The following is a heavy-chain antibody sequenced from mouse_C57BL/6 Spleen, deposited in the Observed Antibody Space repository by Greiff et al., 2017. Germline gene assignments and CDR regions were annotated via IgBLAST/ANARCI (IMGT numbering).Heavy chain of an antibody. J-gene: IGHJ2*01. D-gene: IGHD2-4*01. Sequence: QVQLKQPGAELVRPGSSVKLSCKASGYTFTSYWMHWVKQRPIQGLEWIGNIDPSDSEPHYNQKFKDKATLTVDKSSSTAYMQLSSLTSEDSAGYYCAREGNDYDGGGDYWGQGTTLTVSS. V-gene: IGHV1-52*01. CDR1: GYTFTSYW. CDR3: AREGNDYDGGGDY. CDR2: IDPSDSEP.